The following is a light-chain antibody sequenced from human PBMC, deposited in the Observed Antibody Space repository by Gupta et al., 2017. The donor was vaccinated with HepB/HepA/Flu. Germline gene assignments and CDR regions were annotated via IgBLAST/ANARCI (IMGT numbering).Light chain of an antibody. CDR2: AAS. Sequence: AIRMTQSPSSFSASTGDRVTITCRASQGISSYLAWYQQKPGKAPKLLIYAASTLQSGVPSRGSGSGSGTDVTLTISCLQSEDCATYYCQQEDSYPPTFGQGTKLEIK. CDR3: QQEDSYPPT. V-gene: IGKV1-8*01. CDR1: QGISSY. J-gene: IGKJ2*01.